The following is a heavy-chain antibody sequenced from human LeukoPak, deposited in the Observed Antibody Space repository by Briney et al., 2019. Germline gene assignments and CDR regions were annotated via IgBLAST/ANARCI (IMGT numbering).Heavy chain of an antibody. Sequence: GGSLRLSCAASGFTFSSYAMHWVRQAPGKGLEWVAVISYDGSNKYYADSVKGRFTISRDNAKNTLYLQMNSLRAEDTAVYYCATVVPGAPNLLGYWGQGTLVTVSS. CDR3: ATVVPGAPNLLGY. CDR1: GFTFSSYA. D-gene: IGHD2-2*01. V-gene: IGHV3-30-3*01. J-gene: IGHJ4*02. CDR2: ISYDGSNK.